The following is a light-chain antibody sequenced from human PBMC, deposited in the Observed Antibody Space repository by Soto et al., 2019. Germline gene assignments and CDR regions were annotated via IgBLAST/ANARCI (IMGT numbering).Light chain of an antibody. V-gene: IGKV3-20*01. J-gene: IGKJ4*01. CDR1: QSVSSSY. Sequence: EIVLTQSPGTLSLSPGERATFSCRASQSVSSSYIAWYQQKRGQAPRRLIYGASIRATGIPDRFSGSGSGTDFTLTISRLEPEDFAVYYCRQYGYSLGFAFGGGTKVDIK. CDR3: RQYGYSLGFA. CDR2: GAS.